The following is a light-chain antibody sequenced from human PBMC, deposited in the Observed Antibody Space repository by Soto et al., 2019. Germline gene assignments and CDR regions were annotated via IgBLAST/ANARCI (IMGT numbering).Light chain of an antibody. Sequence: EIVMTQSPATLSVSPGERAALSCRASQSVSSNLAWYQQQPGQAPRIIIYGASNRATGITAMFSGSGSGADFTLTISRLETEELAVYDCQQRTNWPITFGPWTRREI. CDR1: QSVSSN. CDR3: QQRTNWPIT. CDR2: GAS. V-gene: IGKV3-11*01. J-gene: IGKJ5*01.